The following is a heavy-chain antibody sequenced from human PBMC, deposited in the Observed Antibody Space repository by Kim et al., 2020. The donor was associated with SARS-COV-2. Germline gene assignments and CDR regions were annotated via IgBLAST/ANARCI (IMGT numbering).Heavy chain of an antibody. CDR3: ARDNGVVVAATESYYYYYGMDV. V-gene: IGHV1-69*13. J-gene: IGHJ6*02. CDR1: GGTFSSYA. CDR2: IIPIFGTA. Sequence: SVKVSCKASGGTFSSYAISWVRQAPGQGLEWMGGIIPIFGTANYAQKFQGRVTITADESTSTAYMELSSLRSEDTAVYYCARDNGVVVAATESYYYYYGMDVWGQGTTVTVSS. D-gene: IGHD2-15*01.